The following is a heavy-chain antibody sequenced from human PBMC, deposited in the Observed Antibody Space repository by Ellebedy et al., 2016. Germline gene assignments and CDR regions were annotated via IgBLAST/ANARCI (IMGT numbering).Heavy chain of an antibody. CDR3: ARSLRGDGGYDFGLEI. J-gene: IGHJ3*02. Sequence: SETLSLXXAVSGGSLSGYYWSWIRQPPGKGLEWIGEINHSESTNYNPSLKSRVTISIDTSKNQFSLKLNSVTAADTAVYYCARSLRGDGGYDFGLEIWGQGTAVTVSS. CDR2: INHSEST. CDR1: GGSLSGYY. V-gene: IGHV4-34*01. D-gene: IGHD5-12*01.